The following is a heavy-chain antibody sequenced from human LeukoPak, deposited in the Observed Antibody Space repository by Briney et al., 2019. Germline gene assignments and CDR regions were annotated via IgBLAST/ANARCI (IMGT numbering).Heavy chain of an antibody. CDR2: ISAYNGNT. J-gene: IGHJ4*02. CDR3: ARGNAYYYGSGSYSPLWL. Sequence: ASVKVSCKASGYTFTSYGISWVRQAPGQGLEWMGWISAYNGNTNYAQKLQGRVTMTTDTSTSTAYMELSSLRSEDTAVYYCARGNAYYYGSGSYSPLWLWGQGTLVTVSS. V-gene: IGHV1-18*01. D-gene: IGHD3-10*01. CDR1: GYTFTSYG.